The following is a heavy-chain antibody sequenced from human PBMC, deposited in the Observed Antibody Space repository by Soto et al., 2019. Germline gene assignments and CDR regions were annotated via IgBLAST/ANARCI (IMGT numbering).Heavy chain of an antibody. CDR1: GYSFTSYW. Sequence: PGESLKISCKGSGYSFTSYWIGWVLQMPGKGLEWMGIIYPGDSDTRYSPSFQGQVTISADKSISTAYLQWSSLKASDTAMYYCARSIPDREVGATTTFDYWGQGTLVTVSS. CDR3: ARSIPDREVGATTTFDY. V-gene: IGHV5-51*01. J-gene: IGHJ4*02. CDR2: IYPGDSDT. D-gene: IGHD1-26*01.